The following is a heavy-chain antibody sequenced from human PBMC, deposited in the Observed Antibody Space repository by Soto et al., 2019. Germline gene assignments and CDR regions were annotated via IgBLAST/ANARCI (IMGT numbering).Heavy chain of an antibody. Sequence: SETLSLTCTVPGGSISSGGYYWSWIRQHPGKGLEWIGYIYYSGSTYYNPSLKSRVTISVDTSKNQFSLKLTSLTAADTAVYYCARGYSAVGAYWGQGTPVTVSS. CDR2: IYYSGST. CDR1: GGSISSGGYY. J-gene: IGHJ4*02. D-gene: IGHD3-10*01. CDR3: ARGYSAVGAY. V-gene: IGHV4-31*03.